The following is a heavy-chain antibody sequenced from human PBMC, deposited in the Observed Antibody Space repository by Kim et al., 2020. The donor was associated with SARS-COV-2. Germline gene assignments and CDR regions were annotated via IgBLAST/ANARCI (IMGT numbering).Heavy chain of an antibody. CDR3: ARQKWEPPSSFFAMDV. V-gene: IGHV5-51*01. Sequence: GESLKISCKGSGYGFSASWIGWVRQMPGKRLEWMGSIYPADSDTRYSPSFQGQVTISADRSISTVYLESSSLKASDTAIYYCARQKWEPPSSFFAMDVWG. CDR2: IYPADSDT. CDR1: GYGFSASW. D-gene: IGHD1-26*01. J-gene: IGHJ6*02.